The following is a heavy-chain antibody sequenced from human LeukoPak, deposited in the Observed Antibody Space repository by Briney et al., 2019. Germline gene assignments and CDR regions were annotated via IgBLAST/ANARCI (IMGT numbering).Heavy chain of an antibody. Sequence: PGGSLRLSCAASGFTSSSYAMSWVRQAPGKGLEWVSAISGSGGSTYYADSVKGRFTISRDNSKNTLYLQMNSLRAEGTAVYYCAKEGYFDSGGYFQHWGQGTLVTVSS. D-gene: IGHD3-22*01. V-gene: IGHV3-23*01. CDR3: AKEGYFDSGGYFQH. J-gene: IGHJ1*01. CDR2: ISGSGGST. CDR1: GFTSSSYA.